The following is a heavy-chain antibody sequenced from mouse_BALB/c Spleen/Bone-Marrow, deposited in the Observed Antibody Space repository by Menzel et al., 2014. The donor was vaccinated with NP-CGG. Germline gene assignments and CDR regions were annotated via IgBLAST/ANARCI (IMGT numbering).Heavy chain of an antibody. CDR1: GYTFTSYY. V-gene: IGHV1S81*02. Sequence: VQLQQSGAELVTPGASVKLSCKASGYTFTSYYMYWVKQRPGQGLEWIGEINPSNGGTNFNEKFKSKATLTVDKSSSTAYIQLSSLTSEDSADYYCTRRLLYCAMDYWGQGTSVTVSS. CDR3: TRRLLYCAMDY. CDR2: INPSNGGT. D-gene: IGHD2-13*01. J-gene: IGHJ4*01.